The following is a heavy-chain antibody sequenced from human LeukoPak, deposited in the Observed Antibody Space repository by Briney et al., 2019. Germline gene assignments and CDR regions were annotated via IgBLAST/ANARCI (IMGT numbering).Heavy chain of an antibody. CDR1: GGSISSSSYY. CDR3: ARDTIAAAYNWFDP. CDR2: TYYSGST. J-gene: IGHJ5*02. Sequence: SETLSLTCTVSGGSISSSSYYWGWLREPPGKGLEWIGSTYYSGSTYHNPSLKSRVTISVDTPKNEFSLKLSSVTAADTAVYYCARDTIAAAYNWFDPWGEGTLVTVSS. V-gene: IGHV4-39*07. D-gene: IGHD6-13*01.